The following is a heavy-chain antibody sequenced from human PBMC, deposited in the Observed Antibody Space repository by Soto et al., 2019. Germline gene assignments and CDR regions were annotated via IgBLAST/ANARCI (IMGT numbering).Heavy chain of an antibody. D-gene: IGHD7-27*01. V-gene: IGHV3-74*01. CDR3: AREPWGFSGTWHHS. Sequence: EVQLVESGGGLVQPGGSLPLSCEGSGFSFRSYWLHWVRQVPWKGLVWVSRINHDGNVTNYADSVKGRFTISRDNSKNTLFLRKNGLRAEDTAAYYCAREPWGFSGTWHHSWGQGTVVTVSS. J-gene: IGHJ4*02. CDR1: GFSFRSYW. CDR2: INHDGNVT.